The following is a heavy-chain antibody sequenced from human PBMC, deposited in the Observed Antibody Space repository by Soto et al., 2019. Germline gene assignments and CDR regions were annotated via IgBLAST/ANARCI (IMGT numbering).Heavy chain of an antibody. D-gene: IGHD3-16*02. CDR3: AKDADVGYDYVWGSYRHPDY. J-gene: IGHJ4*02. CDR2: ISYDGSNK. Sequence: QVQLVESGGGVVQPGRSLRLSCAASGFTFSSYGMHWVRQAPGKGLEWVAVISYDGSNKYYADSVKGRFTISRDNSKNTLYLQMNSLRAEDTAVYYCAKDADVGYDYVWGSYRHPDYWGQGTLVTVSS. V-gene: IGHV3-30*18. CDR1: GFTFSSYG.